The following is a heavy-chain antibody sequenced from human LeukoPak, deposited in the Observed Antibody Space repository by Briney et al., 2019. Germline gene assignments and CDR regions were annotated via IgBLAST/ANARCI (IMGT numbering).Heavy chain of an antibody. CDR3: ARVHYFDSSGYYSSTYYYYMDV. D-gene: IGHD3-22*01. V-gene: IGHV4-59*01. Sequence: SETLSLTCTVSGGSISNYYWTWIRQPPGKGLEWIGYISYSGSTKDNPSLKSRVTISIDTSKNQFSLKLSSVTAADTAVYYCARVHYFDSSGYYSSTYYYYMDVWGKGTTVTVSS. J-gene: IGHJ6*03. CDR1: GGSISNYY. CDR2: ISYSGST.